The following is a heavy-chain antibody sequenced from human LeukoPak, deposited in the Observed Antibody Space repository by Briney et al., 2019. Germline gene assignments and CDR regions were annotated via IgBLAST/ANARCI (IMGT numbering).Heavy chain of an antibody. D-gene: IGHD2-2*01. J-gene: IGHJ4*02. CDR2: ISGSGSSI. V-gene: IGHV3-23*01. CDR3: AKDRNSCNSNSCPDYFDF. CDR1: AFXFNTSA. Sequence: GLLRLSRGRSAFXFNTSAITGVPQALEEGLEWVSAISGSGSSIYYADPVKGRFTISRDNSKNTLYLQMNSLRAEDTAVFYCAKDRNSCNSNSCPDYFDFWGQGTLVTVSS.